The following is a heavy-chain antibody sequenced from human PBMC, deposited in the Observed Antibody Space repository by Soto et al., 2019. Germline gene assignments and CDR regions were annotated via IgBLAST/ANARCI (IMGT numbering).Heavy chain of an antibody. V-gene: IGHV3-13*01. J-gene: IGHJ2*01. Sequence: PGGSLRLSCAASAFTSRTYDMHWVRQPTGKGLECVAGIGTYGDTYYADSVKGRFTISRENAKHSLFLQMSNLRAGDTAIYYCARDTGFCRSGSSCLRWYFDLWGRGTLVTVSS. D-gene: IGHD6-19*01. CDR3: ARDTGFCRSGSSCLRWYFDL. CDR1: AFTSRTYD. CDR2: IGTYGDT.